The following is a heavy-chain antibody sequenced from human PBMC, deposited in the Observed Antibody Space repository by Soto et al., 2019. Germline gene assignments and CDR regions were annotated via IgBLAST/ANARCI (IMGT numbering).Heavy chain of an antibody. CDR1: GFTFSSYW. V-gene: IGHV3-74*01. D-gene: IGHD2-15*01. Sequence: EVQLVESGGGLVQPGGSLRLSCAASGFTFSSYWMHWVRQAPGKGLVWVSRINSDGSSTSYADSVKGRFTISRDNAKNTLYLQMNSLRAEDTAVYYCARWEPEYCSGGSCYSPFDYRGQGTLVTVSS. CDR3: ARWEPEYCSGGSCYSPFDY. J-gene: IGHJ4*02. CDR2: INSDGSST.